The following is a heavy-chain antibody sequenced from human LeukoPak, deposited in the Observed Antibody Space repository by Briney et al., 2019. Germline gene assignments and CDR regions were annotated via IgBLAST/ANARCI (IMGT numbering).Heavy chain of an antibody. D-gene: IGHD6-13*01. V-gene: IGHV5-51*01. CDR3: ARQETGAAAAGLDFDY. CDR2: IYPGDSDT. CDR1: GYSFTSYW. J-gene: IGHJ4*02. Sequence: GESLKISCKGSGYSFTSYWIGWVRQMPGKGLEWMGIIYPGDSDTRYSPSFQGQVTISADKSISTAYLQWSSLKASDTAMYYCARQETGAAAAGLDFDYWGQGTLVTVPS.